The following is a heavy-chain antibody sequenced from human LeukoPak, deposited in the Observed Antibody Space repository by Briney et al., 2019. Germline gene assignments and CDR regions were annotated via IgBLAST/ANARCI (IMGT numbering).Heavy chain of an antibody. Sequence: GGSLRLSCAASGFTFSSYAMSWVRQAPGKGLEWVSAISGSGGSTYYADSVKGRFTISRDNSKNTLYLQMNSLRAEDTAVYYCAKDSLLWFGESTLFDYWGRGTLVTVSS. J-gene: IGHJ4*02. CDR3: AKDSLLWFGESTLFDY. CDR1: GFTFSSYA. D-gene: IGHD3-10*01. CDR2: ISGSGGST. V-gene: IGHV3-23*01.